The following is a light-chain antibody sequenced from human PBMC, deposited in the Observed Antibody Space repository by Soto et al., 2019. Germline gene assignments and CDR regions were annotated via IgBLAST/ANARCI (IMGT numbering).Light chain of an antibody. CDR1: QSISDT. J-gene: IGKJ1*01. CDR3: QQYDNWPWT. Sequence: EILMTQSPSTLSVSPGGRATLSCGASQSISDTLAWYQQEPGQAPRLLIHGASTRAPGFPARFSGSGSGTDFTLTISSLQSEDFEVYYCQQYDNWPWTFGQGTKVDIK. V-gene: IGKV3-15*01. CDR2: GAS.